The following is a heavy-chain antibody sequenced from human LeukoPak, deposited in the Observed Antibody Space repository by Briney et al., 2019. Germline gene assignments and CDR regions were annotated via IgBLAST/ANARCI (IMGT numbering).Heavy chain of an antibody. V-gene: IGHV1-18*01. CDR3: ARDPYYDFWSGYYYYYYYGMDV. Sequence: ASVKVSCKASGYTFTSYGISWVRQAPGQGLEWMGWISAYNGNTNYAQKLQGRVTKTTDTSTSTAYMELRSLRSDDTAVYYCARDPYYDFWSGYYYYYYYGMDVWGQGTTVTVSS. CDR2: ISAYNGNT. D-gene: IGHD3-3*01. J-gene: IGHJ6*02. CDR1: GYTFTSYG.